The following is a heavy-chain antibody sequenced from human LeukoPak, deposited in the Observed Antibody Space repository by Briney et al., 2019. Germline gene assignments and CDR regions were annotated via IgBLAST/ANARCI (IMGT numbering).Heavy chain of an antibody. CDR3: ARLREIPVFGVVTKSTSYFDY. CDR1: GFTFSSYW. D-gene: IGHD3-3*01. V-gene: IGHV3-7*01. Sequence: GGSLRLSCAASGFTFSSYWMSWVRQAPGKGLELVTNIKQDRSEKYYVDSVKGRFTISRDNAKNSLYLQMNSLRAEDTAVYYCARLREIPVFGVVTKSTSYFDYWGQGTLVTVSS. CDR2: IKQDRSEK. J-gene: IGHJ4*02.